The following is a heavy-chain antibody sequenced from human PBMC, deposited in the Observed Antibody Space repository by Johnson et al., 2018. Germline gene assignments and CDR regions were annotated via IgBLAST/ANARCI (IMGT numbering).Heavy chain of an antibody. D-gene: IGHD3-22*01. CDR1: GFIFRTYW. CDR2: INSDGSST. J-gene: IGHJ3*02. Sequence: VQLQESGGDLVQPGGSLRLSCAASGFIFRTYWMHWVRQAPGKGLVWVSRINSDGSSTSYGDSVKGRFTISRDNAKNTLYLKMNSLGAEDTAVYYCAGYYYDSSGYYYDDDAFDIWGQGTMVTVAS. V-gene: IGHV3-74*01. CDR3: AGYYYDSSGYYYDDDAFDI.